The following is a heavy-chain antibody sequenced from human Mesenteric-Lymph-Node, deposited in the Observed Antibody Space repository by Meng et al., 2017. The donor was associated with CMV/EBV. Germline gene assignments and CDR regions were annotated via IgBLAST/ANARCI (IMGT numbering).Heavy chain of an antibody. CDR3: ARESSIAALSPLYYYYGMDV. V-gene: IGHV1-2*02. Sequence: ASVKVSYKASGYTFTGYYMHWVRQAPGQGLEWMGWINPNSGGTNYAQMFQGRVTMTRDTSITTAYMELKRLRSDDTAVYYCARESSIAALSPLYYYYGMDVWGQGTTVTVSS. CDR2: INPNSGGT. CDR1: GYTFTGYY. J-gene: IGHJ6*02. D-gene: IGHD6-6*01.